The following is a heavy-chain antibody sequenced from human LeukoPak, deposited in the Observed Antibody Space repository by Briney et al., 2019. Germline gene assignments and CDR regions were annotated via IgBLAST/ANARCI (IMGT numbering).Heavy chain of an antibody. CDR1: GFTFSSYG. CDR3: ASSLGAAVTV. D-gene: IGHD6-25*01. CDR2: IKEDGSEK. J-gene: IGHJ4*02. V-gene: IGHV3-7*01. Sequence: GGSLRLSCAASGFTFSSYGMHWVRQAPGKGLEWVANIKEDGSEKYYVDSVKGRFTISRDNAKNSVYLQMNSLRVEDTAVYYCASSLGAAVTVWGQGTLVTVAS.